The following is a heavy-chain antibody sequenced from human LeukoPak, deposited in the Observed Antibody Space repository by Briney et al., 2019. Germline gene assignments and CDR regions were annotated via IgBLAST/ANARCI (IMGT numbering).Heavy chain of an antibody. CDR1: GFTFSSYG. V-gene: IGHV3-33*01. Sequence: GGSLRLSCAASGFTFSSYGMHWVRQAPGKGLEWVAVIWYDGSNKYYADSVKGRFTISRDNSKNTLYLQMNSLRAEDTAVYYCARQRGYSYGFIDYWGQGTLVTVSS. CDR2: IWYDGSNK. CDR3: ARQRGYSYGFIDY. J-gene: IGHJ4*02. D-gene: IGHD5-18*01.